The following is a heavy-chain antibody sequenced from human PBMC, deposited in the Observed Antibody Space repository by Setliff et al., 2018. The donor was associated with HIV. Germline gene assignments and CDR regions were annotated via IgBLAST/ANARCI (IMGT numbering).Heavy chain of an antibody. Sequence: SETLSLTCTVSGGSISSFSYYWAWIRQSPGKGLEWIGNVYHSGGTDYNPSLRSRVSIFVDTSKTQFYLKLRSVTASDTAVYYCARYTSKVDWFDPWGQGTLVTVSS. CDR1: GGSISSFSYY. CDR3: ARYTSKVDWFDP. V-gene: IGHV4-39*01. D-gene: IGHD2-2*02. CDR2: VYHSGGT. J-gene: IGHJ5*02.